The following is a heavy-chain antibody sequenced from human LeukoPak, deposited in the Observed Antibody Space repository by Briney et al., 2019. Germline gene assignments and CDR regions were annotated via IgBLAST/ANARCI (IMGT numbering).Heavy chain of an antibody. CDR3: ARSYQLLRGAFDI. Sequence: AGESLKISCKGSGYSFTSYWIGWVRQMPGKGLEWMGIIYPGDSDTRYSPSFQGQVTISADKSISTAYLQWSSLKASDTAMYYCARSYQLLRGAFDIWGQGTMVTVSS. CDR2: IYPGDSDT. V-gene: IGHV5-51*01. D-gene: IGHD2-2*01. CDR1: GYSFTSYW. J-gene: IGHJ3*02.